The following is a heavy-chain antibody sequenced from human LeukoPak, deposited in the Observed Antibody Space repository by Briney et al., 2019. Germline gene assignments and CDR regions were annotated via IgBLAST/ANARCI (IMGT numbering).Heavy chain of an antibody. CDR3: AKAGTTGIHHWFDP. Sequence: SETLSLTCVVSGYSISNDYYWGWIRQPPGKGLEWIGNIYHSGGSYYNPSLKSRVTILVDTSKNQFSLKLSSVTAADTAVYYCAKAGTTGIHHWFDPWGQGNLVTASS. CDR1: GYSISNDYY. V-gene: IGHV4-38-2*01. J-gene: IGHJ5*02. CDR2: IYHSGGS. D-gene: IGHD1-1*01.